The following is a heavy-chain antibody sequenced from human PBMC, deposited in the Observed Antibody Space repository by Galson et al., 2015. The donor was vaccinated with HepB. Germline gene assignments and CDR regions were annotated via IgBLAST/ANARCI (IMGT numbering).Heavy chain of an antibody. D-gene: IGHD3-22*01. CDR2: ISPNSGGA. Sequence: SVKVSCKASGYTFTGYYIHWVRQAPGQGLEWMGWISPNSGGANYAQKFQGRVTMARDTTINTAHMDLSRLRSDDTAVYYCVRGFEGYDSSGLDAFDIWGQGTMVTVSS. CDR3: VRGFEGYDSSGLDAFDI. V-gene: IGHV1-2*02. J-gene: IGHJ3*02. CDR1: GYTFTGYY.